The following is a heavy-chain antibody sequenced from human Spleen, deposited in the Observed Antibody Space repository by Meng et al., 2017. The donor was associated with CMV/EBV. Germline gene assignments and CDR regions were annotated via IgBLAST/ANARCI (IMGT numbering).Heavy chain of an antibody. CDR2: IIPIFGTA. Sequence: KSSGGPFSSYAISWVRPAPGQGLEWMGGIIPIFGTANYAQKFQGRVTITTDESTSTAYMELSSLRSEDTAVYYCARGLGDSSHFDYWGQGTLVTVSS. V-gene: IGHV1-69*05. CDR3: ARGLGDSSHFDY. CDR1: GGPFSSYA. D-gene: IGHD6-19*01. J-gene: IGHJ4*02.